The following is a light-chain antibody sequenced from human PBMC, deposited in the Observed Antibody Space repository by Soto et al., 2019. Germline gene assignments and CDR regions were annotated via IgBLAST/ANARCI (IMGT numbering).Light chain of an antibody. Sequence: EIVLTQSPDTLSLSPGERATLSCRASQSVSSYLAWYQQKPGQAPRLLIYGASTRATGIPARFSGSGSETEFTLTISSLQAEDSAVYFCQQYNNWPTWTFGQGTKVDIK. J-gene: IGKJ1*01. V-gene: IGKV3-15*01. CDR1: QSVSSY. CDR2: GAS. CDR3: QQYNNWPTWT.